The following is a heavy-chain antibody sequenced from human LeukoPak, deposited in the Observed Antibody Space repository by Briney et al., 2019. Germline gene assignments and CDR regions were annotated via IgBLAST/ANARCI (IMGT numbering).Heavy chain of an antibody. V-gene: IGHV3-23*01. CDR1: GFAFRSYA. CDR2: ISSGGGRT. Sequence: PGGPLRLSCAASGFAFRSYAIRWVRQAPGKGLEWVSSISSGGGRTYYADSVKGRFTISRDNSKNTLYLQMDSLRAEDTAVYYCAKAPNYYGSGSYYNNWFDPWGQGTLVTVSS. J-gene: IGHJ5*02. D-gene: IGHD3-10*01. CDR3: AKAPNYYGSGSYYNNWFDP.